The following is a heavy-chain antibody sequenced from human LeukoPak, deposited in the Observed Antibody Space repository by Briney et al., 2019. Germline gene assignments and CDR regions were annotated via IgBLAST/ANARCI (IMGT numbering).Heavy chain of an antibody. J-gene: IGHJ4*02. V-gene: IGHV4-59*08. Sequence: PSETLSLTCTVSGGSINTYYWSWIRQPPGKGLEWIGYIYYSGSTDYNSSLKSRVSISVDTSKNQFSLKLSSVTAADTAVYYCARWAEPFDYWGQGTLVTVSS. CDR1: GGSINTYY. CDR3: ARWAEPFDY. CDR2: IYYSGST.